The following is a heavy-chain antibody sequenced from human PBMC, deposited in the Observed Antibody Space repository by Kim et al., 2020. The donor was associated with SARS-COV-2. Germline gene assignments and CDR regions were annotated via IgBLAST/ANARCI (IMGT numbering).Heavy chain of an antibody. CDR3: ARFDSNGYYNRPPQSVDY. V-gene: IGHV3-11*06. Sequence: VKGRFTISRENAKNSLYLQMNSLRAEDTAVYYCARFDSNGYYNRPPQSVDYWGQGTLVTVSS. J-gene: IGHJ4*02. D-gene: IGHD3-22*01.